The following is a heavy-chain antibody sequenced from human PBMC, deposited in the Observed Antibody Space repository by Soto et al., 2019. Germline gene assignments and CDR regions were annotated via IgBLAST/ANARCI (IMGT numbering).Heavy chain of an antibody. V-gene: IGHV1-69*12. D-gene: IGHD2-15*01. Sequence: QVQLVQSGAEVKKPGSSVKVSCKASGGTFSSYAISWVRQAPGQGLEWMGGIIPIFGTANYAQKFQGRVTITAHESTSTGYMELSSPRSEDTAVYYCANVVSPSRLEHFQRWGQGTLVTVSS. CDR2: IIPIFGTA. J-gene: IGHJ1*01. CDR1: GGTFSSYA. CDR3: ANVVSPSRLEHFQR.